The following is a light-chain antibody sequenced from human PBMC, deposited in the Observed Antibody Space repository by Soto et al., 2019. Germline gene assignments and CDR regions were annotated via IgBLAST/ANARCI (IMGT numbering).Light chain of an antibody. CDR2: RAS. CDR1: QTIYSN. V-gene: IGKV3-15*01. CDR3: QQYQNLWT. J-gene: IGKJ1*01. Sequence: IVMTQSPATLSVSPGDTASLSCRAGQTIYSNVAWYQQRPGQAPRLIIYRASSRATGVPARFSGSGSGTELTLTISSLQSEDFALYYCQQYQNLWTVGQGTKVDIK.